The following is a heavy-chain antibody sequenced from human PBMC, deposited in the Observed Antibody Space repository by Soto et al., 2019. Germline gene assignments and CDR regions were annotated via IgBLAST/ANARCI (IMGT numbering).Heavy chain of an antibody. J-gene: IGHJ6*02. Sequence: PGGSVRLSCAASGFTFSGHWMHWVRQAPGKGLVWVSRISSDGSSADYADSVKGRFTISRDNTKSTLYLQMNSLRAEDTALYYCAKGRSYYYYYGVDVWGQGTTVTVSS. V-gene: IGHV3-74*01. CDR1: GFTFSGHW. CDR2: ISSDGSSA. CDR3: AKGRSYYYYYGVDV.